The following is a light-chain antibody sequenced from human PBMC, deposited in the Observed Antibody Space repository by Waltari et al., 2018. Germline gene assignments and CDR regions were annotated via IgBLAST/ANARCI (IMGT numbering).Light chain of an antibody. CDR1: SSNIGAGYD. CDR3: QSYDSSLGGSWV. J-gene: IGLJ3*02. Sequence: QSVLTQPPSVSGAPGQRVTISCTGTSSNIGAGYDVHWYQQLPGTAPQLLIYANGNRPSWVPAQCSGSNSCTSPSLAITGLQAEDDADYYCQSYDSSLGGSWVFGGGTKLTVL. CDR2: ANG. V-gene: IGLV1-40*01.